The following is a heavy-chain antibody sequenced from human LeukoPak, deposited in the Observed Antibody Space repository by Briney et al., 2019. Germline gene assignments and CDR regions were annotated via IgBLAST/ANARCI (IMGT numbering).Heavy chain of an antibody. CDR2: ISGSGGST. D-gene: IGHD3-9*01. Sequence: PGGSLRLSCAASGFTFSSYAMSWVRQAPGKGLEWVSAISGSGGSTYYADSVKGRFTISRDNSKNTLYLQMSSLRAEDTAVYYCAKVSFDILTGYGDWGQGTLVTVSS. J-gene: IGHJ4*02. CDR3: AKVSFDILTGYGD. V-gene: IGHV3-23*01. CDR1: GFTFSSYA.